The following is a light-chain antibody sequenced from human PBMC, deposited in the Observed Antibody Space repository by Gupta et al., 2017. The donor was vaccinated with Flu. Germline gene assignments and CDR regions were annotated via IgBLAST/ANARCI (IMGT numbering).Light chain of an antibody. Sequence: QSALTRPPSAPGSPAQSVTISCTGTSSDVGGYNYVSWYQQHPGKAPKLMIYEVSKRPSGVPDRVSDSKTGNTASLNVAGLQAEDEADYYCSSYAGSNNLVVFGGGTELTVL. J-gene: IGLJ2*01. CDR2: EVS. V-gene: IGLV2-8*01. CDR1: SSDVGGYNY. CDR3: SSYAGSNNLVV.